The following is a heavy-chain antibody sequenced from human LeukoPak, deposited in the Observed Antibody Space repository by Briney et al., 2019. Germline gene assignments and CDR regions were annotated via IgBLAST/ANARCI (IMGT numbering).Heavy chain of an antibody. CDR2: IYDSETT. J-gene: IGHJ3*02. Sequence: SETLSLTCSVSGGSISSSDYYWGWIRQPPGRGLGWIGSIYDSETTYYNPSLKSRVTMSVDTSKNQFSLEMTSVTAADTAVYYCARPLLTGYRCDAFDIWGQGTMVTVSS. V-gene: IGHV4-39*01. CDR3: ARPLLTGYRCDAFDI. D-gene: IGHD3-9*01. CDR1: GGSISSSDYY.